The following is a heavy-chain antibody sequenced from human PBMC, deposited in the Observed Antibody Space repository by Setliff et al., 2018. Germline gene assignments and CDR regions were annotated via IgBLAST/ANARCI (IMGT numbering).Heavy chain of an antibody. CDR3: ARIHLLLWFGELLSGWFDP. CDR2: IYYSGST. J-gene: IGHJ5*02. V-gene: IGHV4-39*07. Sequence: ASETLSLTCTVSGGSISSSSYYWGWIRQPPGKGLEWIGSIYYSGSTYYNPSLKSRVTISVDTSKNQFSLKLSSVTAADTAVYYCARIHLLLWFGELLSGWFDPWGQVTLVTVSS. D-gene: IGHD3-10*01. CDR1: GGSISSSSYY.